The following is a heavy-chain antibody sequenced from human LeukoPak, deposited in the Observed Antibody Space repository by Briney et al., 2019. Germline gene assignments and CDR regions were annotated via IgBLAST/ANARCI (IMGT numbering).Heavy chain of an antibody. CDR1: GFTFSSHG. D-gene: IGHD1-1*01. J-gene: IGHJ5*02. Sequence: GGSLRLSCAASGFTFSSHGMHWVRQAPGKGLEWVALIWYDGSNKEYADSVKGRFTISRDNSKNTLYLQMDSLRDEETAVYYCARDQGTSTTAPKRKGRFDPWGQGTLVTVSS. CDR2: IWYDGSNK. V-gene: IGHV3-33*01. CDR3: ARDQGTSTTAPKRKGRFDP.